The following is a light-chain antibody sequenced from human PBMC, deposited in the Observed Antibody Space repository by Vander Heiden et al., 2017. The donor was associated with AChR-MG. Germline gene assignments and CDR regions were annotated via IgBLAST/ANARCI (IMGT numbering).Light chain of an antibody. J-gene: IGKJ1*01. Sequence: DIQMTQSPSPLSASVGDRVTITCRATQSIGNWLAWYQQKPGKAPKLLIYLTSTLESGVPSRFSGSGSGTEFTLTISSLQPDDFATYYCQQYSSYSRTFGRGTTVEVK. CDR2: LTS. CDR3: QQYSSYSRT. CDR1: QSIGNW. V-gene: IGKV1-5*03.